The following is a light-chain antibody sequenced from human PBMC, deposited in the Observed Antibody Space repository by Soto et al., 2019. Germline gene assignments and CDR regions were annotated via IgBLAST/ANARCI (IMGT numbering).Light chain of an antibody. CDR1: QGIRND. CDR2: AAS. CDR3: LQKYFYPFT. J-gene: IGKJ3*01. Sequence: AIQMTQSPSSLSASVGDRVTITCRASQGIRNDLDWFQQKPGKAPKLLIYAASNLQSWVTARFSGSGSGTDFTLTISSLQPEDFATYYCLQKYFYPFTFGPGTKVDIK. V-gene: IGKV1-6*01.